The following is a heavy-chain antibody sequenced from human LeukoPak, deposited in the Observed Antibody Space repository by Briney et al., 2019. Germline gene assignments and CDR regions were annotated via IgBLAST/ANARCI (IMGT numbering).Heavy chain of an antibody. CDR3: ARVVPTNPWFDY. CDR1: SGSINNYY. D-gene: IGHD2-2*01. V-gene: IGHV4-4*07. CDR2: ISTSGST. J-gene: IGHJ4*02. Sequence: SETLSLTCTVSSGSINNYYWNWIRQPAGRGLEWIGRISTSGSTIYNPSLRSRVTMSVDTSKNQFSLNLSSVTAADTAVHYCARVVPTNPWFDYWGQGTLVTVSS.